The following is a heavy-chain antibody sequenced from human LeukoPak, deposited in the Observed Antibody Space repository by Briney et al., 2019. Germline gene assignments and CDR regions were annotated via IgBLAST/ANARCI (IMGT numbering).Heavy chain of an antibody. D-gene: IGHD4-17*01. Sequence: GGSLRLSCAASGFTFDDYAMYWVRQAPGKGLEWVSGISWNSGSIGYADSVKGRFTLSRDNAKNSLYLQMNSLRAEDTALYYCAKEWGQTTVTINYYYGMDVWGQGTTVTVSS. J-gene: IGHJ6*02. CDR3: AKEWGQTTVTINYYYGMDV. CDR1: GFTFDDYA. CDR2: ISWNSGSI. V-gene: IGHV3-9*01.